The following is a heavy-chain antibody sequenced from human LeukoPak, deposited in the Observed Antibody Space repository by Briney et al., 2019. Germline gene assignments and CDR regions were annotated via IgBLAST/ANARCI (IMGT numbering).Heavy chain of an antibody. CDR3: ARYVPAATGLTENDAFDI. Sequence: SETLSLTWTISGISINYYYWRWIRQPPRKGLELIGSNHCGGSTYYNPSLESPVTISVGTSKNQFSLRLSSVTAADTAVYYCARYVPAATGLTENDAFDIWGQGTMVIVSS. CDR1: GISINYYY. D-gene: IGHD2-2*01. V-gene: IGHV4-30-4*01. J-gene: IGHJ3*02. CDR2: NHCGGST.